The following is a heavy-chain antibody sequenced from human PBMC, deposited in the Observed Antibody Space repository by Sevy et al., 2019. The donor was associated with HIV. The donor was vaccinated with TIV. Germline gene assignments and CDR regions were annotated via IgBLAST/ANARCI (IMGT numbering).Heavy chain of an antibody. CDR2: ISGSGDST. D-gene: IGHD4-17*01. CDR3: AKGPDYGDYVGWIDP. CDR1: GFTFSSSA. V-gene: IGHV3-23*01. J-gene: IGHJ5*02. Sequence: GGSLRLSCVASGFTFSSSAMSWVRQAPGKGLEWVSTISGSGDSTYFADSVKGRFPISRDNSKNTLYLQMDSLRAEGTAVYYCAKGPDYGDYVGWIDPWGQGTLVTVSS.